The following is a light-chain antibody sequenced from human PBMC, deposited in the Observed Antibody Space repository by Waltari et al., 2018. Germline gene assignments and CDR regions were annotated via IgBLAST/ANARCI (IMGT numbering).Light chain of an antibody. CDR2: GAS. Sequence: DIQMPQSPSSVSASVGDRVTITCRASQGINNNIAWYQQKPGKAPSLLIYGASSLQTGVPSRFRDSGSGTEFTLTISSLQPEDFATYYCQQINSFPITFGQGTRLEIK. CDR1: QGINNN. J-gene: IGKJ5*01. CDR3: QQINSFPIT. V-gene: IGKV1-12*01.